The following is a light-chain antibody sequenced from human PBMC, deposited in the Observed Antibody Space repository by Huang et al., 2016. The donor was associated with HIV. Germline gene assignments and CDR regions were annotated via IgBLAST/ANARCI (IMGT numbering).Light chain of an antibody. J-gene: IGKJ3*01. CDR3: QQRSNWPRFT. CDR2: DAS. V-gene: IGKV3-11*01. Sequence: EIVLTQSPATLSLSPGERATLSCRASQSVSSYLAWYQQKPGQAPRRLIYDASNRATGIPARCSGSGSGTDFTLTISSLESEDFAVYYCQQRSNWPRFTFGPGTKVDIK. CDR1: QSVSSY.